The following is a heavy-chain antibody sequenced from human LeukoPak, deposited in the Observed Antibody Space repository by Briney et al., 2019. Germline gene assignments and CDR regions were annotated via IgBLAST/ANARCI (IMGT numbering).Heavy chain of an antibody. V-gene: IGHV4-59*08. CDR1: GGSISPYF. J-gene: IGHJ4*02. Sequence: SETLPLTCTVSGGSISPYFWSWIRQPPGKGLEWIGYIYYSGSTNYNPSLKSRVTISVDTSKNQFSLKLSSVTAADTAVYYCARRQTYFDYWGQGTLVTVSS. CDR2: IYYSGST. CDR3: ARRQTYFDY.